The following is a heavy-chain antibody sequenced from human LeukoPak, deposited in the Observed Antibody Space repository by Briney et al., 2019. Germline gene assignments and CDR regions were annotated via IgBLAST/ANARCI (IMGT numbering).Heavy chain of an antibody. CDR2: IIPVFAIA. CDR3: ARLGYDSSELDYDYYYIDV. J-gene: IGHJ6*03. V-gene: IGHV1-69*13. Sequence: ASVKVPCKASGDTFSNYAISWVRQAPGQGLEWMAVIIPVFAIADSAQKFQGRVTITADESTSTVYMEMSGLTSEDTAVYYCARLGYDSSELDYDYYYIDVWGKGTTVTVSS. D-gene: IGHD3-22*01. CDR1: GDTFSNYA.